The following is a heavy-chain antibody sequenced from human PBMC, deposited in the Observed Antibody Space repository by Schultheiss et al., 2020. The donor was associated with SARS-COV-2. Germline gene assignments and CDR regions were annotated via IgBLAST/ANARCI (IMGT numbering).Heavy chain of an antibody. J-gene: IGHJ4*02. CDR3: ARMTKYYYDRSGCIDY. Sequence: SGPTRVKPTQTLTLTCSFSGFSLTIREMGVGWIRQSPGKALEWLALVYWDDGKHYRPNLRNRLTITKDTSRNRVVLRMTNMDPADTATYYCARMTKYYYDRSGCIDYWGQGILVTVSS. V-gene: IGHV2-5*02. CDR1: GFSLTIREMG. D-gene: IGHD3-22*01. CDR2: VYWDDGK.